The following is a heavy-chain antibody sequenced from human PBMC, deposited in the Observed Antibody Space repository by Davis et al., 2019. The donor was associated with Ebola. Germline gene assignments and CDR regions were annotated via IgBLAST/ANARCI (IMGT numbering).Heavy chain of an antibody. Sequence: PGGSLRLSCAASGFTFSSYSMNWVRQAPGKGLEWVSSISSSSSYIYYADSVKGRFTISRDNAKNSLYLQMNSLRAEDTAVYYCARDPASDTYYDFWSGYYNNYYYYGMDVWGQGTTVTVSS. J-gene: IGHJ6*02. V-gene: IGHV3-21*01. CDR1: GFTFSSYS. D-gene: IGHD3-3*01. CDR2: ISSSSSYI. CDR3: ARDPASDTYYDFWSGYYNNYYYYGMDV.